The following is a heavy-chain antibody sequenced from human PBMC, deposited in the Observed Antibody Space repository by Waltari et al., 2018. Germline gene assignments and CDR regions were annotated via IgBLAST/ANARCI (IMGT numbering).Heavy chain of an antibody. CDR2: IIPILGIA. J-gene: IGHJ6*02. CDR3: AREDLHYYYYGMDV. CDR1: GGTFSSYA. Sequence: QVQLVQSGAEVKKPGSSVKVSCKASGGTFSSYAISGVREAPGPGLEWMGVIIPILGIANYAQKFQGRVTITADKSTSTAYMELSSLRSEDTAVYYCAREDLHYYYYGMDVWGQGTTVTVSS. V-gene: IGHV1-69*10.